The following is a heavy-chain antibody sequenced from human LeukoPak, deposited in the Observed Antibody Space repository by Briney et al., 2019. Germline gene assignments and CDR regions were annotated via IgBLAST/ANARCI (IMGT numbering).Heavy chain of an antibody. Sequence: SETLSLTCTVSGGSISSYYLSWVRQPAGKGLEWIGRIFTSGSTNYNPSLKSRVTMSVDTSMNQLSLKLSSVTAADTAVYYCARDRDSGSSSNRFYFDYWGQGTLVTVSS. CDR1: GGSISSYY. CDR3: ARDRDSGSSSNRFYFDY. V-gene: IGHV4-4*07. CDR2: IFTSGST. J-gene: IGHJ4*02. D-gene: IGHD1-26*01.